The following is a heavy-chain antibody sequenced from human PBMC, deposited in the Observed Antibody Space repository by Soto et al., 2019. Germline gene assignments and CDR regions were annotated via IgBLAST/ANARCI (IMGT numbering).Heavy chain of an antibody. CDR1: GFTFSSYG. J-gene: IGHJ4*02. D-gene: IGHD2-15*01. CDR3: AGAGERYCSGGSCYALDY. CDR2: IWSDGNNK. Sequence: QVQLVESGGGVVQPGRSLRLSCTASGFTFSSYGVHWVRQAPGKGLEWVAVIWSDGNNKYYADSVKGRFTISRDNSKNTLYLQMNSLRAEDTAVYYCAGAGERYCSGGSCYALDYWGQGTLVTVSS. V-gene: IGHV3-33*01.